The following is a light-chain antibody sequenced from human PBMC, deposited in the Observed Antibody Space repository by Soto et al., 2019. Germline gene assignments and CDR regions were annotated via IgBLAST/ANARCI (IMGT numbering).Light chain of an antibody. V-gene: IGKV1-5*01. CDR1: QSIDNW. CDR2: DAS. CDR3: QQYDSYPVT. Sequence: DIQMTQSPSTLSASVGDRVTVTCRASQSIDNWLAWYQQKPGKAPKLLIYDASTLQSGVPSSFSGSGSGTEFTLTISSLQPDDVATYYCQQYDSYPVTFGGGTRVEI. J-gene: IGKJ4*01.